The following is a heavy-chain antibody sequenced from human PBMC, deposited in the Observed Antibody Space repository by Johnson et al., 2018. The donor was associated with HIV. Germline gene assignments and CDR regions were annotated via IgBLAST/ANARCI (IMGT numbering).Heavy chain of an antibody. V-gene: IGHV3-30*04. Sequence: QVQLVESGGGLVQPGGSLKLSCVASGFTFSSYAMHWVRQAPGKALEWVAIISYDGSNKYYADSVKGRFTISRDNSKNTLYLQMNSLRAEDTAVFYCARDRGYLDSFDIWGQGTMVTVSS. CDR3: ARDRGYLDSFDI. CDR1: GFTFSSYA. J-gene: IGHJ3*02. D-gene: IGHD1-26*01. CDR2: ISYDGSNK.